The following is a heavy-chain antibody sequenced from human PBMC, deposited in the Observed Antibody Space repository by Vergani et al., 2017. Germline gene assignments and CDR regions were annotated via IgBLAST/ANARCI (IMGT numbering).Heavy chain of an antibody. D-gene: IGHD2-15*01. CDR1: GFTFNSYG. CDR3: AKEGGGYCSGGTCYPEY. Sequence: QVQLVESGGGVVQPGGSLRLSCAASGFTFNSYGMHWVRQAPGKGLEWVASIRSDESRRYYGDSMAGPFTISRDNSKNTLYLQMKSLRPEDTAVYYCAKEGGGYCSGGTCYPEYGGQGTLVIVSS. V-gene: IGHV3-30*02. CDR2: IRSDESRR. J-gene: IGHJ4*01.